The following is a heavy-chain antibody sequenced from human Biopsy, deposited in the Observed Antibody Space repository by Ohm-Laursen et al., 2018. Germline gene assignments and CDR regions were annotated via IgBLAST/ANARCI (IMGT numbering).Heavy chain of an antibody. J-gene: IGHJ4*02. D-gene: IGHD3-3*01. CDR1: GDSISSYY. CDR2: IYSSGGT. CDR3: ARARIRTSGVLIPETYYFDS. V-gene: IGHV4-4*07. Sequence: SQTLSLTCTVSGDSISSYYWSWIRQPAGKGLEWIGRIYSSGGTKYNPSLKSRVIMSVDTSKKQLSLKVRSVTAADTAVYYCARARIRTSGVLIPETYYFDSWGQGTLVTVSS.